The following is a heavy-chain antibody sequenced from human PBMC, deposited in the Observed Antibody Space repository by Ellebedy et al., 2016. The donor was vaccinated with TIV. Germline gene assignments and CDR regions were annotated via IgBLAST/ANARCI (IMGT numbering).Heavy chain of an antibody. Sequence: SETLSLTXTVSGGSISSSSYNWGWIRQPPGKGLEWFGNIYYGGNTYYNPSLKSRVTISVETSRNQFSLKLSSVTAADTAVYYCARAEGIAVAGAGWGQGALVTVSS. CDR2: IYYGGNT. J-gene: IGHJ4*02. CDR1: GGSISSSSYN. D-gene: IGHD6-19*01. CDR3: ARAEGIAVAGAG. V-gene: IGHV4-39*07.